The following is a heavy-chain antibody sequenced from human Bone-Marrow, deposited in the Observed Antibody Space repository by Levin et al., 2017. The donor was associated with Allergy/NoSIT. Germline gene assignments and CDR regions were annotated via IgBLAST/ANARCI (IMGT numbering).Heavy chain of an antibody. CDR3: ARAYYCSGGNCPSFRVDWFDP. Sequence: SQTLSLTCFVSGYSINTGFYWGWIRQPPGQGLEWIGVISHTGTTYYSPSLKSRVTIALDTSKNEFSLKLTSVSAADTAVYFCARAYYCSGGNCPSFRVDWFDPWGQGALVSVSS. CDR1: GYSINTGFY. V-gene: IGHV4-38-2*02. CDR2: ISHTGTT. J-gene: IGHJ5*02. D-gene: IGHD2-15*01.